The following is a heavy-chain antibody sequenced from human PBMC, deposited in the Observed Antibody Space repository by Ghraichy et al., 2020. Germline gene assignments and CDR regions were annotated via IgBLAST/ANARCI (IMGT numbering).Heavy chain of an antibody. CDR2: IWYDGSNK. D-gene: IGHD3-22*01. J-gene: IGHJ4*02. Sequence: VAVIWYDGSNKYYADSVKGRFTISRDNSKNTLYLQMNSLRAEDTAVYYCARDNYYDSSGYYVVDYWGQ. CDR3: ARDNYYDSSGYYVVDY. V-gene: IGHV3-33*01.